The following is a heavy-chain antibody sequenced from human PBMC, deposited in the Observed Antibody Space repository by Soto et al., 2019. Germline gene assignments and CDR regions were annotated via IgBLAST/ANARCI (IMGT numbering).Heavy chain of an antibody. D-gene: IGHD6-13*01. Sequence: EVQLVESGGGLVQPGGSLRLSCAASGFTFSSYWMHWVRQAPGKGLVWVSRINSDGSSTSYADSVKGRFTISRDNAKNMLYLQMNSLRAEDTAVYYCARGARAAAGTTTLALWGQGTLVTVSS. CDR3: ARGARAAAGTTTLAL. J-gene: IGHJ5*02. V-gene: IGHV3-74*01. CDR2: INSDGSST. CDR1: GFTFSSYW.